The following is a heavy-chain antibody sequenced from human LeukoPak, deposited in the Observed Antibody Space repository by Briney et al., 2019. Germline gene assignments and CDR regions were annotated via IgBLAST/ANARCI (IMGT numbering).Heavy chain of an antibody. D-gene: IGHD3-22*01. CDR1: GFTFSSYA. CDR2: ISGSGGST. V-gene: IGHV3-23*01. J-gene: IGHJ4*02. CDR3: AKARRGLHYYDSSGYPDY. Sequence: PGGPLRLSCAASGFTFSSYAMSWVRQAPGKGLEWVSAISGSGGSTYYADSVKGRFTISRDNSKNTLYLQMNSLRAEDTAVYYCAKARRGLHYYDSSGYPDYWGQGTLVTVSS.